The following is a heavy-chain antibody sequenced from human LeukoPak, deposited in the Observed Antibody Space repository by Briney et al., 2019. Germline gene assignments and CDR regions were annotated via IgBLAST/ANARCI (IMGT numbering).Heavy chain of an antibody. Sequence: WASVKVSCKASGYTFTSYDINWVRQATGQGLEWLGRMNPSSGNTGYAQKFQGRVTMTRDTSISTAYMELSSLRSEDTAVYYCARVAYYYDSAGLYLNYFYGMDVWGQGTTVTVSS. J-gene: IGHJ6*02. D-gene: IGHD3-22*01. CDR3: ARVAYYYDSAGLYLNYFYGMDV. V-gene: IGHV1-8*01. CDR1: GYTFTSYD. CDR2: MNPSSGNT.